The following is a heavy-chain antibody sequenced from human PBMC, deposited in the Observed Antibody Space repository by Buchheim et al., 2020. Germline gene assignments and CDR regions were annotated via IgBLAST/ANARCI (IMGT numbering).Heavy chain of an antibody. Sequence: EVQLLEFGGGSVQPGGSLRLSCAASGFTFSSSAMTWVRQAPGKGLEWVSAISGSGDSTYYADSVKGRFTISRDNSKNTLYLQMNSLRAEDTAVYYCAKHSGYSSGWFSDYWGQGTL. J-gene: IGHJ4*02. CDR3: AKHSGYSSGWFSDY. D-gene: IGHD6-19*01. V-gene: IGHV3-23*01. CDR2: ISGSGDST. CDR1: GFTFSSSA.